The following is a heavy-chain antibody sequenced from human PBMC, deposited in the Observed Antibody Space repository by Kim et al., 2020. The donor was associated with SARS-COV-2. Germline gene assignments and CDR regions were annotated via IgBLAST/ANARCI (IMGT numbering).Heavy chain of an antibody. CDR2: IIPIFGTA. CDR1: GGTFSSYA. CDR3: ARGFEGATNDWFDP. Sequence: SVKVSCKASGGTFSSYAISWVRQAPGQGLEWMGGIIPIFGTANYAQKFQGRVTITADESTSTAYMELSSLRSEDTAVYYCARGFEGATNDWFDPWGQGTLVTVSS. D-gene: IGHD1-26*01. J-gene: IGHJ5*02. V-gene: IGHV1-69*13.